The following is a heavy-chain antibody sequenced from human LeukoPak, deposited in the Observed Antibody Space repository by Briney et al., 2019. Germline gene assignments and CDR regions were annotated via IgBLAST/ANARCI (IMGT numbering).Heavy chain of an antibody. CDR2: IIPSVGST. V-gene: IGHV1-46*01. CDR1: GYTLTSYD. J-gene: IGHJ4*02. Sequence: AAVKVSCKTSGYTLTSYDIHWVRHAPGQRLEWMGIIIPSVGSTSSAQKFQGRVTMTRDTSTSTVYMTLSSLRPDDPAIYYCARAARTGRFDYWGQGALVTVSS. D-gene: IGHD1-14*01. CDR3: ARAARTGRFDY.